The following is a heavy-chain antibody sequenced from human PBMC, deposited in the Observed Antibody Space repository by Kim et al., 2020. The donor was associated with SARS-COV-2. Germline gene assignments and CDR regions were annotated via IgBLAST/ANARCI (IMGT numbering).Heavy chain of an antibody. CDR1: GGSFSGYY. D-gene: IGHD2-2*01. Sequence: SETLSLTCAVYGGSFSGYYWSWIRQPPGKGLEWIGEINHSGSTNYNPSLKSRVTISVDTSKNQFSLKLSSVTAADTAVYYCARALPGCSTSCPSLGGDAFDIWGQGTMVTVSS. V-gene: IGHV4-34*01. CDR3: ARALPGCSTSCPSLGGDAFDI. CDR2: INHSGST. J-gene: IGHJ3*02.